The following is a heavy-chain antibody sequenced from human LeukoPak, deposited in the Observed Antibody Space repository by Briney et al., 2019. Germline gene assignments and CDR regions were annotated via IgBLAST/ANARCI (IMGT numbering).Heavy chain of an antibody. CDR2: MNPNSGNT. J-gene: IGHJ6*03. CDR3: ARSGGYSYGLLYYYYYYYTDV. V-gene: IGHV1-8*03. Sequence: ASVKVSCKASGYTFTSYDINWVRQATGQGLEWMGWMNPNSGNTGYAQKFQGRVTITRNTSISTAYMELSSLRSEDTAVYYCARSGGYSYGLLYYYYYYYTDVWGKGTTVTVSS. CDR1: GYTFTSYD. D-gene: IGHD5-18*01.